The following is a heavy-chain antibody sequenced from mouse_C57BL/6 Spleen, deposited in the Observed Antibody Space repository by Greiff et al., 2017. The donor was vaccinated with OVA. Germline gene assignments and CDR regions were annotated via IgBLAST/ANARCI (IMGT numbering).Heavy chain of an antibody. V-gene: IGHV1-54*01. D-gene: IGHD5-1*01. Sequence: QVQLKESGAELVRPGTSVKVSCKASGYAFTNYLIEWVKQRPGQGLEWIGVINPGSGGTNYNEKFKGKATLTADKSSSTAYMQLSSLTSEDSAVYFCAVLLPYLGYWGQGTTLTVSS. CDR3: AVLLPYLGY. CDR2: INPGSGGT. CDR1: GYAFTNYL. J-gene: IGHJ2*01.